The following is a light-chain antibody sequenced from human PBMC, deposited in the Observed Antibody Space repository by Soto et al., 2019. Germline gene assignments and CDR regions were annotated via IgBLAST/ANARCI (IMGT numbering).Light chain of an antibody. Sequence: DIHMTQSPSTLPASVGDRFTFTCRASQSISSLLAWYQQKPGKAPKLLIYKASSLESGVPSRFSGSGSGTEFTLTISSLQPDDFATYYCQQYSTYSFFGQGTRLEIK. CDR3: QQYSTYSF. J-gene: IGKJ5*01. CDR1: QSISSL. CDR2: KAS. V-gene: IGKV1-5*03.